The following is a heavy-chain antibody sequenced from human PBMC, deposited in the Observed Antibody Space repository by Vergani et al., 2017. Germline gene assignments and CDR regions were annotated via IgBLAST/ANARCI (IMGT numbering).Heavy chain of an antibody. V-gene: IGHV3-30*03. CDR1: GFTSSNYG. CDR2: ISYDGTQK. Sequence: QVHLLESGGGVVQPGRSLRLSCVVSGFTSSNYGMHWVRQAPGKGLEWVAVISYDGTQKYYADSVKGRFTISRDNSKSTLYLQMNSLRTEDTAVYYCATKSCGTPGCQIGYFREWGQGTLVTGSS. J-gene: IGHJ1*01. CDR3: ATKSCGTPGCQIGYFRE. D-gene: IGHD1-1*01.